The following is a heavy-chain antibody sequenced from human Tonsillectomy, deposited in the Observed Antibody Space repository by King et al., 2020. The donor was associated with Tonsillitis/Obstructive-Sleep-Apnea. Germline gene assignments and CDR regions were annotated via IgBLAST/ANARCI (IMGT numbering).Heavy chain of an antibody. Sequence: VQLQQWGAGLLKPSETLSLTCAVYGGSISGYYWSWIRQPPGKGLEWIGEINHSGSTNYNPSLKSRVTISVDTSKNQFSLKLTSVTAADTAVHYCASLVVPTEDWFDPWGQGTLVTVSS. CDR3: ASLVVPTEDWFDP. CDR1: GGSISGYY. D-gene: IGHD2-2*01. V-gene: IGHV4-34*01. J-gene: IGHJ5*02. CDR2: INHSGST.